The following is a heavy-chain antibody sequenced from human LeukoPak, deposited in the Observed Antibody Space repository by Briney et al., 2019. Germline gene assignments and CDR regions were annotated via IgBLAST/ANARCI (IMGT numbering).Heavy chain of an antibody. CDR3: ARGVYIAATQYGY. D-gene: IGHD6-13*01. CDR2: INHSGST. CDR1: GGSFSGYY. V-gene: IGHV4-34*01. Sequence: MPSETLPLTCAVYGGSFSGYYWSWIRQPPGKGLEWIGEINHSGSTNYNPSLKSRVTISVDTSKNQFSLKLSSVTAADTAVYYCARGVYIAATQYGYWGQGTLVTVSS. J-gene: IGHJ4*02.